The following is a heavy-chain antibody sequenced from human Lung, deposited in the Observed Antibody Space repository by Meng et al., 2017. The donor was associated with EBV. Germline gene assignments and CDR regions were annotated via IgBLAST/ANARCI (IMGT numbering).Heavy chain of an antibody. Sequence: QVQLQEPGPGLVKPSQTLSLTCTVSGGSISSGGNYWSWIRQHPGKSLEWIGYIYYSGSTYYNPSLKSLVSISVDTSNNQFSLKLSSVTAADTAVYYCARAVDTGYFDYWGQGTLVTVSS. CDR3: ARAVDTGYFDY. CDR2: IYYSGST. CDR1: GGSISSGGNY. D-gene: IGHD5-18*01. V-gene: IGHV4-31*01. J-gene: IGHJ4*02.